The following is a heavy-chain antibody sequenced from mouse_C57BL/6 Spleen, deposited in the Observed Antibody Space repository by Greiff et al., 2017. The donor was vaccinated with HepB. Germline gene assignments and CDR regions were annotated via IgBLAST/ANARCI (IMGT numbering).Heavy chain of an antibody. D-gene: IGHD4-1*01. CDR3: ARSLGRGWFAY. Sequence: QVQLQQPGAELVKPGASVKLSCKASGYTFTSYWMQWVKQRPGQGLEWIGEIDPSDSYTNYNQKFKGKATLTVDTSSSTAYMQLSSLTSEDSAVYYCARSLGRGWFAYWGQGTLVTVSA. V-gene: IGHV1-50*01. J-gene: IGHJ3*01. CDR2: IDPSDSYT. CDR1: GYTFTSYW.